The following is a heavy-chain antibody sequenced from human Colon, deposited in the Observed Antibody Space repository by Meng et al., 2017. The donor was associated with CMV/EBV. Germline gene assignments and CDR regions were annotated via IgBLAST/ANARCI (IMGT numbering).Heavy chain of an antibody. CDR2: IYYSGTT. CDR3: AKTRDPSDYFDP. CDR1: GVSISRSSDY. D-gene: IGHD4/OR15-4a*01. V-gene: IGHV4-39*07. Sequence: VSGVSISRSSDYWAWLRQSPGKGLEWIATIYYSGTTYYNPSLKSRVTISVDTSKNHFSLKVRSVTAADTAVYYCAKTRDPSDYFDPWGQGTLVTVSS. J-gene: IGHJ5*02.